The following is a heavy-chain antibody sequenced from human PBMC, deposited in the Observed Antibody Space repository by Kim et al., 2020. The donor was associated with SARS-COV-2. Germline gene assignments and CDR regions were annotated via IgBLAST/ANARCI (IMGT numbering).Heavy chain of an antibody. D-gene: IGHD6-19*01. J-gene: IGHJ5*02. CDR2: INRGSTSI. CDR1: GFTFSTYS. CDR3: ARDGRGWSRDP. Sequence: GGSLRLSCAGSGFTFSTYSMNWFRQAPGKGLEWVSSINRGSTSIYYAGSVKGRFTISRDNAKNTVILQMSSLRAEDTAVYYCARDGRGWSRDPWGQGTLVTVSS. V-gene: IGHV3-21*06.